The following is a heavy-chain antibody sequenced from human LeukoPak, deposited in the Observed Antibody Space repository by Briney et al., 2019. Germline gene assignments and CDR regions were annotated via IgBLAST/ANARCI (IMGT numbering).Heavy chain of an antibody. Sequence: GGSLRLSCAASGFTFSSYAMHWVRQAPGKGLEWVEVISYDGSNKYYADSVKGRFTISRDNSKNTLYLQMNSLRAEDTAVYYCARLSSGWFWDYWGQGTLVTVSS. D-gene: IGHD6-19*01. CDR2: ISYDGSNK. CDR3: ARLSSGWFWDY. J-gene: IGHJ4*02. CDR1: GFTFSSYA. V-gene: IGHV3-30-3*01.